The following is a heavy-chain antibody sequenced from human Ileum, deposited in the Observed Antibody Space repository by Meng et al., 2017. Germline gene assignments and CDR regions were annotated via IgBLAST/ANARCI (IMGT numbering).Heavy chain of an antibody. D-gene: IGHD6-19*01. CDR3: ARQSSSGWSN. CDR1: GGSISSSSYY. V-gene: IGHV4-39*07. CDR2: IYYSGST. Sequence: GSLRLSCTVSGGSISSSSYYWGWIRQPPGKGLEWIGSIYYSGSTYYNPSLKSRVTISVDTSKNQFSLKLSSVTAADTAVYYCARQSSSGWSNWGQGTLVTGSS. J-gene: IGHJ4*02.